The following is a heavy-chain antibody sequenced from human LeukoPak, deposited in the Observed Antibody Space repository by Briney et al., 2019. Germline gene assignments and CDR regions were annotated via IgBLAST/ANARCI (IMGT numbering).Heavy chain of an antibody. Sequence: SETLSLTCTVSGGSISSSSYYWGWIRQPPGKGLEWIGSIYYSGSTYYNPSLKSRVTISVDTSKNQFSLKLSSVTAADTAVYYCARRIWAGSYYFYYFDYWGQGTLVTVSS. CDR3: ARRIWAGSYYFYYFDY. D-gene: IGHD3-10*01. J-gene: IGHJ4*02. CDR2: IYYSGST. V-gene: IGHV4-39*07. CDR1: GGSISSSSYY.